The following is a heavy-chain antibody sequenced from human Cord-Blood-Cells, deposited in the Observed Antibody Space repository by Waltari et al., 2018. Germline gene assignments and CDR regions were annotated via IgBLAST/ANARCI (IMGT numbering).Heavy chain of an antibody. V-gene: IGHV4-61*01. J-gene: IGHJ4*02. D-gene: IGHD4-17*01. CDR2: IYYSGST. CDR1: GGSVSSGSSY. Sequence: QVQLQESGPGLVKPSATLSLTCTVSGGSVSSGSSYCSWIRQPPGKGLAWIGYIYYSGSTNYNPSLKSRVTISVDTSKNQFSLKLSSVTAADTAVYYCAREVRDYGDYYFDYWGQGTLVTVSS. CDR3: AREVRDYGDYYFDY.